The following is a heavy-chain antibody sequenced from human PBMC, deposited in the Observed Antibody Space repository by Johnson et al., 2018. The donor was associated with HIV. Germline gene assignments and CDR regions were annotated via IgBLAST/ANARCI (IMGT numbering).Heavy chain of an antibody. J-gene: IGHJ3*02. CDR3: AKSQGEMATTGAFDI. Sequence: QVQLVESGGGVVQPGRSLRLSCAASGFTFSSYAMHWVRQAPGKGLEWVAVISYDGSNKYYADSVKGRFTISRDNSKNTLYLQMNSLRAEDTAVYYCAKSQGEMATTGAFDIWGQGTMVTVSS. V-gene: IGHV3-30*04. D-gene: IGHD5-24*01. CDR2: ISYDGSNK. CDR1: GFTFSSYA.